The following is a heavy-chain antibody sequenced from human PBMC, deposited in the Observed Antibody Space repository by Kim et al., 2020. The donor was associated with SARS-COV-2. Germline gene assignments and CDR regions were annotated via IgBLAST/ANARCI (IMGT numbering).Heavy chain of an antibody. V-gene: IGHV3-53*01. J-gene: IGHJ3*02. CDR1: GFTVSSNY. Sequence: GGSLRLSCAASGFTVSSNYMSWVRQAPGKGLEWVSVIYSGGSTYYADSVKGRFTISRDNSKNTLYLQMNSLRAEDTAVYYCARDLYYYDSSGWHAFAIWGQGKMVTVSS. D-gene: IGHD3-22*01. CDR2: IYSGGST. CDR3: ARDLYYYDSSGWHAFAI.